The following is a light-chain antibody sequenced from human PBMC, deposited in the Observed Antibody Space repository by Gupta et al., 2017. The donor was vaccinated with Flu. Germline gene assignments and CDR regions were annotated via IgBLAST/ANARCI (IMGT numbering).Light chain of an antibody. V-gene: IGLV1-44*01. J-gene: IGLJ3*02. CDR3: AAWDDSLNGCWV. CDR2: SNN. Sequence: QSVLTQPPSASGTPGQRVTISCSGSSSNIGSNTVNWYQQLPGTAPKLLIYSNNQRPSGVPDRFAGSKSGTSASLAISGLQSEDEADDYCAAWDDSLNGCWVFGGGTKLTVL. CDR1: SSNIGSNT.